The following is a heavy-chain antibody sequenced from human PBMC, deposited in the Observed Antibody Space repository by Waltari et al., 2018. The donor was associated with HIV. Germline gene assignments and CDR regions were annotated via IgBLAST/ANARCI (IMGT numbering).Heavy chain of an antibody. CDR2: TKQDGSEK. J-gene: IGHJ3*02. CDR3: VRDNWNDGLDI. CDR1: GFTFSRYW. Sequence: EVQLVESGGGLVQPGGSPRLSCAASGFTFSRYWMSWVRQAPGKGLEWVANTKQDGSEKYYVDSVKGRFTISRDNAKNSLYLQMNSLRAEDTAVYYCVRDNWNDGLDIWGQGTMVTVSS. V-gene: IGHV3-7*01. D-gene: IGHD1-1*01.